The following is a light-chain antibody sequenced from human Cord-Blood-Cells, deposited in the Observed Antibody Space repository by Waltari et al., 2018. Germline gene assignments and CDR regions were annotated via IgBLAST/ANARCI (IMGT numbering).Light chain of an antibody. CDR2: DAS. J-gene: IGKJ3*01. CDR1: QSVSSSY. Sequence: EIVLTQSLATLSLSLGQRDSRSCGASQSVSSSYLAWYQQKPGLAPRLLIYDASSSATGIRDRFSGIGSGTDCTLTISRREPEDFTVYYGQQYPSAPLAFGPGTKVDIK. V-gene: IGKV3D-20*01. CDR3: QQYPSAPLA.